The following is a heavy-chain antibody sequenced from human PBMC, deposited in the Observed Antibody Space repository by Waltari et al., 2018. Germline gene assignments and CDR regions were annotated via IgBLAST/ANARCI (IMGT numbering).Heavy chain of an antibody. D-gene: IGHD3-22*01. CDR1: GFTFSSYK. CDR3: ARTSAYYYYSSGYYYIDY. CDR2: ISSSYNYI. V-gene: IGHV3-21*01. J-gene: IGHJ4*02. Sequence: EVQLVESGGGLVKPGGSLRLSCAASGFTFSSYKMNWVRQAPGKGLECVSSISSSYNYIYYTDSVKGRFTITRDNAKNSLYLQMNSLRAEDTAVYYCARTSAYYYYSSGYYYIDYWGQGTLVTVSS.